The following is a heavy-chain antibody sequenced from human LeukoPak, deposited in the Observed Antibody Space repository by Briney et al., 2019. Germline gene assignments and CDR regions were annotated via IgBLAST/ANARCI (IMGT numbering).Heavy chain of an antibody. V-gene: IGHV1-2*02. Sequence: GASVTVSFTASGYTFTGYYMHWVRQAPGQGLEWMGWVNPNCGGTNYAQKFQGRVTMTRDTSISTAYMELSRLRSDDTAVYYCARDGGGVDSWIHLWWLYWGEGTLVTVSS. J-gene: IGHJ4*02. CDR1: GYTFTGYY. CDR3: ARDGGGVDSWIHLWWLY. CDR2: VNPNCGGT. D-gene: IGHD5-18*01.